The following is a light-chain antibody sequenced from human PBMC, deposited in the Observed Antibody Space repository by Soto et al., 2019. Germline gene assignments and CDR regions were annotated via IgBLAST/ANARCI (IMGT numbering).Light chain of an antibody. CDR2: DAS. CDR3: HQRSNWPRT. Sequence: EIVLTQSPATLSLSPGERATLSCRASQSVSSYLAWYQQKPGQAPRLPIYDASNRATGIPARFSGSGSGTDFTLTISSLDPEDFAVYYCHQRSNWPRTFGPGTKVDIK. J-gene: IGKJ3*01. V-gene: IGKV3-11*01. CDR1: QSVSSY.